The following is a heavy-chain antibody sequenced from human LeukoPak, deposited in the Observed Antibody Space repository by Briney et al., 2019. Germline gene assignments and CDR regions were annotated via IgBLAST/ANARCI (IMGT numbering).Heavy chain of an antibody. V-gene: IGHV4-39*01. J-gene: IGHJ4*02. CDR2: TYYSGST. Sequence: SETLSLTCTVSGGSISSSSYYWGWIRQPPGKGLEWIGSTYYSGSTYYNPSLKSRVTISVDTSKNQFSLKLSSVTAADTAVYYCASRGVGATSHFDYWGQGTLVTVSS. CDR3: ASRGVGATSHFDY. CDR1: GGSISSSSYY. D-gene: IGHD1-26*01.